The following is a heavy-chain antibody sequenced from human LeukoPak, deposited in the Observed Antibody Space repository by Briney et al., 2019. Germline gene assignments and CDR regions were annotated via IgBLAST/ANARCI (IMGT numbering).Heavy chain of an antibody. CDR2: INVTGN. V-gene: IGHV4-59*08. CDR1: GGSIGTYY. Sequence: PSETLSLTCTVSGGSIGTYYWSWVRQSPGKGLEWIGYINVTGNRYNTYLQSRVTISVDTSKNQFFLKTSSVTAADTALYHCARHIGGGIEDMDVWGKGTKVTVSS. D-gene: IGHD3-16*02. CDR3: ARHIGGGIEDMDV. J-gene: IGHJ6*03.